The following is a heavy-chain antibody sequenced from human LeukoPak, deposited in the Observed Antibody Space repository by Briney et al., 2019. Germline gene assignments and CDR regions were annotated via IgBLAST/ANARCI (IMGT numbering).Heavy chain of an antibody. Sequence: PGGSLRFSCAASGFTFDDYAMHWVRHAPGKGLEWVSGISWNSGSIGYADSVKGRFTISRDNAKNSLYLQMNSLRAEDTALYYCAKALAAAGGFDYWGQGTLVTVSS. CDR2: ISWNSGSI. V-gene: IGHV3-9*01. CDR1: GFTFDDYA. CDR3: AKALAAAGGFDY. D-gene: IGHD6-13*01. J-gene: IGHJ4*02.